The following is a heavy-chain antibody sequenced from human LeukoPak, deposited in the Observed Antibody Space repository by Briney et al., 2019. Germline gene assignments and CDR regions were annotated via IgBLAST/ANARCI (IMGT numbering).Heavy chain of an antibody. J-gene: IGHJ6*03. Sequence: GGSLRLSCAASGFTFSSYEMNWVRQAPGKGLEWVSYISGSSSYIYYADSVKGRFTISRHNAKNSLYLQMNSLRAEDTAVYYCARVSGGYPSYYDYYMDVWGKGTTVTVSS. CDR1: GFTFSSYE. D-gene: IGHD2-15*01. CDR2: ISGSSSYI. CDR3: ARVSGGYPSYYDYYMDV. V-gene: IGHV3-21*05.